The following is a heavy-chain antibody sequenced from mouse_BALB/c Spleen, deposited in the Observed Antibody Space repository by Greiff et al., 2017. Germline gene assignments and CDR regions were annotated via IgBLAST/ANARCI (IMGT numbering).Heavy chain of an antibody. Sequence: EVKLMESGPGLVKPSQSLSLTCSVTGYSITSGYYWNWIRQFPGNKLEWMGYISYAGSNNYNPSLKNRISITRDTSKNQFFLKLNSVTTEDTATYYCARGGILRSTMSPWFAYWGQGTLVTVSA. D-gene: IGHD2-4*01. CDR2: ISYAGSN. V-gene: IGHV3-6*02. J-gene: IGHJ3*01. CDR1: GYSITSGYY. CDR3: ARGGILRSTMSPWFAY.